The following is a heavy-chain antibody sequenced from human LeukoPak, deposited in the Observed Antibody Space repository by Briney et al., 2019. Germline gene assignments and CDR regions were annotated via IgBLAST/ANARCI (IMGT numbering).Heavy chain of an antibody. CDR1: GYTFTEQY. J-gene: IGHJ4*02. CDR2: INPRSGGT. V-gene: IGHV1-2*02. D-gene: IGHD3-16*02. CDR3: ARQGGSARYFDY. Sequence: ASVKVSCKASGYTFTEQYIHWVRQAPGQGLEWMGWINPRSGGTNYAQKFQGRVAMTRDTSISAAYMDLSRLRSDDTAVYYCARQGGSARYFDYWGQGTLVTVSS.